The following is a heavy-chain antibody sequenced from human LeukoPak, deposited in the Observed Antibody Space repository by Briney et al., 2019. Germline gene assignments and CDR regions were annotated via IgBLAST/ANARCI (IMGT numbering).Heavy chain of an antibody. V-gene: IGHV4-61*02. CDR1: GGSISSGSYY. J-gene: IGHJ4*02. D-gene: IGHD3-22*01. CDR3: ARASYSYDINGWVPFDY. CDR2: IYTSGST. Sequence: SETLSLTCTASGGSISSGSYYWSWIRQPAGKGLEWIGRIYTSGSTNYNPSLKSRVTISGDTSKNQFSLRLSSVTAADTAVYYCARASYSYDINGWVPFDYWGQGTLVTVSS.